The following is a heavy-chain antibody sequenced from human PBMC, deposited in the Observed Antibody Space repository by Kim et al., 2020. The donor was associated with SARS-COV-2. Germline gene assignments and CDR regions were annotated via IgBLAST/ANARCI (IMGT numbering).Heavy chain of an antibody. CDR2: ISAYNGNT. J-gene: IGHJ6*04. V-gene: IGHV1-18*01. D-gene: IGHD3-3*01. CDR3: ARYTIFGVVIHAPTYYYGMEV. CDR1: GYTFTSYG. Sequence: ASVKVSCKASGYTFTSYGISWVRQAPGQGLEWMGWISAYNGNTNYAQKLQGRVTMTTDTSTSTAYMELRSLRSDDTAVYYCARYTIFGVVIHAPTYYYGMEVWGKGTRSPSPQ.